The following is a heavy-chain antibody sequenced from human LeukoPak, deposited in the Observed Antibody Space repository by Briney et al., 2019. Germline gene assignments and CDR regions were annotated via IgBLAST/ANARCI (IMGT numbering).Heavy chain of an antibody. Sequence: PSETLSLTCTVSGGSISSYYWSWIRQPPGKGLEWIGYIYYSGSTNYNPSLKSRVTISVDTSKNQFSLKLSSVTAADTAVYYCARVVRDDFWSLYYYYMDVWGKGTTVTVSS. CDR2: IYYSGST. D-gene: IGHD3-3*01. J-gene: IGHJ6*03. V-gene: IGHV4-59*01. CDR1: GGSISSYY. CDR3: ARVVRDDFWSLYYYYMDV.